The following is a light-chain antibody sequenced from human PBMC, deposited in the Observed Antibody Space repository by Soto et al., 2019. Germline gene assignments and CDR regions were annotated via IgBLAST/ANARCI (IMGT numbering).Light chain of an antibody. J-gene: IGLJ3*02. CDR3: CSFAGSYTVWV. CDR2: DVS. Sequence: QSALTQPRSVSGSPGQSVTISCTGTSSDVGDYNYVSWYQQYPGKAPKLVIYDVSKRPSGVPDRFSGSKSGNTASLTISGLQAEYEDDYYCCSFAGSYTVWVFGGGTKLTVL. CDR1: SSDVGDYNY. V-gene: IGLV2-11*01.